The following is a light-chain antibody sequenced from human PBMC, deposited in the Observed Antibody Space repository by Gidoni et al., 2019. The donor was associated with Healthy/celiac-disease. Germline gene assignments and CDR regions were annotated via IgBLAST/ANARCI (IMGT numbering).Light chain of an antibody. CDR2: GAS. V-gene: IGKV3-20*01. J-gene: IGKJ1*01. CDR3: QQYGSAPRT. CDR1: HSVSSSY. Sequence: EIVLTQSPGTLSLSPGDSATLSCRASHSVSSSYLAWYQQKPGQAPMLLIYGASSRATGIPDRFSGSGSGTDFTLTISRLEPEDFAVYYCQQYGSAPRTFGQGTKVEIK.